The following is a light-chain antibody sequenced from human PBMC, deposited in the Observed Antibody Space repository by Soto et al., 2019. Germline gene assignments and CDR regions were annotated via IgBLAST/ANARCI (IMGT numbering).Light chain of an antibody. Sequence: SVLTQPPSASGTPGQRVTISCSGSSSNIVSNAVNWYQQLPGTAPKLLIYTNNQRPSGVPDRFSGSKSGTSASLAISGLQSEDEADYYCAAWDDSLNGVVFGGGTKLTVL. CDR3: AAWDDSLNGVV. CDR1: SSNIVSNA. CDR2: TNN. V-gene: IGLV1-44*01. J-gene: IGLJ3*02.